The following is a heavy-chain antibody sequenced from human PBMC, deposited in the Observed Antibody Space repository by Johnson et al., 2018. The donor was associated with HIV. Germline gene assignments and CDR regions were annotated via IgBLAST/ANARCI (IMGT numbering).Heavy chain of an antibody. CDR2: IKQEGREK. Sequence: VQLVESGGGLVQPGGPLRLSCPASGFTFSSYWMSWVRQAPGKGLAWVANIKQEGREKYYVASVTGRFTISRDNSKNTLNLQMNSLRAEDTAVYYCARESANSGRYSGAFDVWGQGTMVIVSS. CDR3: ARESANSGRYSGAFDV. CDR1: GFTFSSYW. D-gene: IGHD1-26*01. V-gene: IGHV3-7*03. J-gene: IGHJ3*01.